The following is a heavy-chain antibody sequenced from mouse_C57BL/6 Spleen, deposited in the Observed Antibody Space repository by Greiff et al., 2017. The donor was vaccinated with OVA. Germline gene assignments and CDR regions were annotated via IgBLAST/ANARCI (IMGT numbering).Heavy chain of an antibody. J-gene: IGHJ2*01. D-gene: IGHD2-3*01. CDR1: GYAFSSSW. V-gene: IGHV1-82*01. CDR2: IYPGDGDT. CDR3: ARSFDDGYYEDY. Sequence: VQLQQSGPELVKPGASVKISCKASGYAFSSSWMNWVNQRPGKGLEWIGRIYPGDGDTHYNGTLKGQATLTADTSTSTAYLQLSSVTSEDSAVYFGARSFDDGYYEDYGGQGTTLTVSS.